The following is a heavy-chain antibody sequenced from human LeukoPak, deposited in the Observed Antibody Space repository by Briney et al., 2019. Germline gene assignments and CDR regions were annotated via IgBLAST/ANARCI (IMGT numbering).Heavy chain of an antibody. D-gene: IGHD6-6*01. J-gene: IGHJ3*02. CDR2: ISGSGGST. CDR3: ATSQGYSSSRYAFDI. Sequence: GGSLRLSCAASGFTFSSYAMSWVRQAPGKGLEWVSAISGSGGSTYYADPVKGRFTISRDNSKNTLYLQMNSLRAEDTAVYYCATSQGYSSSRYAFDIWGQGTMVTVSS. V-gene: IGHV3-23*01. CDR1: GFTFSSYA.